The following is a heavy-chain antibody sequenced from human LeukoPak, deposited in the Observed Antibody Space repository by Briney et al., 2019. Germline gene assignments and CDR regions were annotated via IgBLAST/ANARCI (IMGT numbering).Heavy chain of an antibody. J-gene: IGHJ4*02. CDR3: TRTRGCSSTSCYADY. D-gene: IGHD2-2*01. CDR2: ISGSGDST. Sequence: GGSLRLSCAASGFTFSDYAMTWVRQAPVKGLEWVSGISGSGDSTYYADSVKGRFTISRDNSKNTLYLQMNSLRAEDTALYYCTRTRGCSSTSCYADYWGQGTLVTVSS. CDR1: GFTFSDYA. V-gene: IGHV3-23*01.